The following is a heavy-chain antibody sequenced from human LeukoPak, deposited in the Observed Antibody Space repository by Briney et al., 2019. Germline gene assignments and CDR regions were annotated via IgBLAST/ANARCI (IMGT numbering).Heavy chain of an antibody. D-gene: IGHD5-18*01. CDR3: AKGRTTWIQTEEH. CDR1: GFTFSSYT. J-gene: IGHJ1*01. Sequence: GGSLRLSCAASGFTFSSYTMSWVRQAPGMGLEWVSAIAGTGGSTFYANSVKGRFTISRDNSKNTLYLQMNGLRVEDTALYFCAKGRTTWIQTEEHWGQGTLVTVPS. CDR2: IAGTGGST. V-gene: IGHV3-23*01.